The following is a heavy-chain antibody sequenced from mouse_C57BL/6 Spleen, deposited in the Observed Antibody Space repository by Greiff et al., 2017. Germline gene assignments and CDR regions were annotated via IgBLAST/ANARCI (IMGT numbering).Heavy chain of an antibody. CDR2: ISYDGSN. J-gene: IGHJ1*03. Sequence: DVKLQESGPGLVKPSQSLSLTCSVTGYSITSGYYWNWIRQFPGNKLEWMGYISYDGSNNYNPSLKNRISITRDTSKNQFFLKLNSVTTEDTATYYCARGSYWYFDVWGTGTTVTVSS. CDR1: GYSITSGYY. CDR3: ARGSYWYFDV. V-gene: IGHV3-6*01.